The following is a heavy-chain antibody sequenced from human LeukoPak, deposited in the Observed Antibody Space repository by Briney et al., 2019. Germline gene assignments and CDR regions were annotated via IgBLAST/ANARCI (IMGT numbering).Heavy chain of an antibody. CDR2: IHYSGSA. Sequence: ASEALSLTCTVSGGSISGYYWSWLRQPPGKGLEWIGYIHYSGSANYNPSLKSRVTISLDTSKKQFFLRLSSVTAADTAVYYCAMYDSFFDYCGQGTLVTVSS. CDR1: GGSISGYY. CDR3: AMYDSFFDY. D-gene: IGHD1-1*01. V-gene: IGHV4-59*08. J-gene: IGHJ4*02.